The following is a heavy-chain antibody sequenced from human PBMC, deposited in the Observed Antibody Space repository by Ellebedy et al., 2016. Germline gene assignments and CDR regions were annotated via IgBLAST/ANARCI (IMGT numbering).Heavy chain of an antibody. V-gene: IGHV3-53*01. Sequence: GESLKISXAASGFTVSSNYMSWVRQAPGKGLEWVSVIYSGGSTYYADSVKGRFTISRDNSKNTLYLQMNSLRAEDTAVYYCAIHTLGYCSSPSCPDFWGQGTLVTVSS. J-gene: IGHJ4*02. CDR3: AIHTLGYCSSPSCPDF. D-gene: IGHD2-2*01. CDR2: IYSGGST. CDR1: GFTVSSNY.